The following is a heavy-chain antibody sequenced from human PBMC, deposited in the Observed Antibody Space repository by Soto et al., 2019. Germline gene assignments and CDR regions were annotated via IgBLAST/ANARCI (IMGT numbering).Heavy chain of an antibody. CDR2: INGDGSST. V-gene: IGHV3-74*01. CDR3: ARDKQYTIEY. D-gene: IGHD2-2*02. Sequence: GGSLRPSCTASGFAFNTYWMHWVRLTPGKGLVWVSRINGDGSSTTYADSVQGRFTISRDNAKNTLYLQMSSLRAEDTAVYYCARDKQYTIEYWGQGTLVTVSS. CDR1: GFAFNTYW. J-gene: IGHJ4*02.